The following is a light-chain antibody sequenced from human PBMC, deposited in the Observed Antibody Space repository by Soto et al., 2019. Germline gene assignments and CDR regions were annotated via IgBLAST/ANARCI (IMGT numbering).Light chain of an antibody. CDR2: DAS. V-gene: IGKV1-5*01. J-gene: IGKJ1*01. CDR3: QQYNSYRWT. CDR1: QTISSW. Sequence: DIHMTQSPSTLSGSVGYRFTITCRASQTISSWLAWYQQKPGKAPKLLIYDASSLESGVPSRFRGSGSGTEFTLTISSLQPDDFETYYCQQYNSYRWTFGQGTKVDIK.